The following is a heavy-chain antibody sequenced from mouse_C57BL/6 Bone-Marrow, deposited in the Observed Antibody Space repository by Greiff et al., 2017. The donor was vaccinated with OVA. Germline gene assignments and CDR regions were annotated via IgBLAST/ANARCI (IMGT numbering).Heavy chain of an antibody. CDR3: ADIYGNEAD. D-gene: IGHD2-1*01. Sequence: EVQLQQSGPVLVKPGASVKMSCKASGYTFTDYYMNWVKQSHGKSLEWIGVINPYNGGTSYNQKFKGKATLTVDKSSSTAYMELNSLTSEDSAVYYCADIYGNEADWGQGTLVTVSA. J-gene: IGHJ3*01. V-gene: IGHV1-19*01. CDR1: GYTFTDYY. CDR2: INPYNGGT.